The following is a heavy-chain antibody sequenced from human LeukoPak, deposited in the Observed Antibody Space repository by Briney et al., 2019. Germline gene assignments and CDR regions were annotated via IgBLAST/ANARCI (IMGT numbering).Heavy chain of an antibody. V-gene: IGHV1-18*01. CDR3: ARGVPLGYCTYGVCYPPYYFDY. CDR1: GYTFTSYG. D-gene: IGHD2-8*01. CDR2: ISAYNGNT. J-gene: IGHJ4*02. Sequence: ASVKVSCKASGYTFTSYGISWVRQAPGQGLEWMGWISAYNGNTNYAQKFQGRLTITRDSSIDTAYMDLSGLSSEDTAVYYCARGVPLGYCTYGVCYPPYYFDYWGQGTLVTASS.